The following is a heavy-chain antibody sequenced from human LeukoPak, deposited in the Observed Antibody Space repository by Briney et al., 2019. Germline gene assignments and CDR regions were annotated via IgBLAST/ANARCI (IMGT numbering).Heavy chain of an antibody. Sequence: SQTLSLTCAISGDSVSSNSAAWNWIRQSPSRGLEWLGRTYYRSKWYNDYAVSVKSRITINPDTSKNQFSLQLNSVTPEDTAVYYCARDSGRSRQQLARSGGYWFDPWGQGTLVTVSS. V-gene: IGHV6-1*01. D-gene: IGHD6-13*01. CDR3: ARDSGRSRQQLARSGGYWFDP. CDR1: GDSVSSNSAA. CDR2: TYYRSKWYN. J-gene: IGHJ5*02.